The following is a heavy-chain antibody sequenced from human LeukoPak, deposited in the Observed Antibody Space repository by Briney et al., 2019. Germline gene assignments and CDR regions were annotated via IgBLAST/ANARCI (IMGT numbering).Heavy chain of an antibody. J-gene: IGHJ4*02. CDR2: ISSSASTI. D-gene: IGHD1-26*01. CDR3: AGGVPTTL. V-gene: IGHV3-48*03. Sequence: PGGSLRLSRAASGFTFSSYDMNWVRQAPGKGLEGVSYISSSASTIYYADSVKCRFTISRDSDKNSLYLQMTSLRAEDTAVYYCAGGVPTTLWGQGTLVTVSS. CDR1: GFTFSSYD.